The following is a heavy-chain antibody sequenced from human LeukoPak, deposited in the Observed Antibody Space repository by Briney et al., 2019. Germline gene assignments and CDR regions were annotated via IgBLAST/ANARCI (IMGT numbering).Heavy chain of an antibody. Sequence: GGSLRLSCGGSGLTFRGYAIHWVRQAPAKGLEWVAVISFDGDNQYYADSVKGRFTISRDNSKNTVFLQMNSLRVEDTAFYYCAREAAGISPWGQGTLVTVSS. D-gene: IGHD6-13*01. CDR1: GLTFRGYA. V-gene: IGHV3-30*04. CDR2: ISFDGDNQ. J-gene: IGHJ4*02. CDR3: AREAAGISP.